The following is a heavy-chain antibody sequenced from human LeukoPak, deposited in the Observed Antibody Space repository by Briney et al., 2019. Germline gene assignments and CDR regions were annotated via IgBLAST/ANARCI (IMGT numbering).Heavy chain of an antibody. J-gene: IGHJ4*02. CDR3: AREQAATNTQVRFCLD. V-gene: IGHV1-18*01. Sequence: ASVKVSCKASGYTFTSHGISWVRQAPGQGLEWMGWISAYNGNTNFAQKLQGRVTMTTDTSTSTAYMDLRSLRSDDTAVYYCAREQAATNTQVRFCLDWGQGTLVTVSS. CDR2: ISAYNGNT. D-gene: IGHD3-9*01. CDR1: GYTFTSHG.